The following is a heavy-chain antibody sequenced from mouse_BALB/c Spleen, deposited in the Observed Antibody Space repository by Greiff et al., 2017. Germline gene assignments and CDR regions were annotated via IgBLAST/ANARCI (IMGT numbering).Heavy chain of an antibody. V-gene: IGHV2-9*02. J-gene: IGHJ4*01. CDR1: GFSLTSYG. Sequence: QVQLKESGPGLVAPSQSLSITCTVSGFSLTSYGVHWVRQPPGKGLEWLGVIWAGGSTNYNSALMSRLSISKDNSKSQVFLKMNSLQTDDTAMDYCASDPYGNLYYYAMDYWGQGTSVTVSS. CDR3: ASDPYGNLYYYAMDY. D-gene: IGHD2-1*01. CDR2: IWAGGST.